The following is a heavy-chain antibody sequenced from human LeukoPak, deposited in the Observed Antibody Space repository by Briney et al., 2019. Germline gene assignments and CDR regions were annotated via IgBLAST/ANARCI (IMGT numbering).Heavy chain of an antibody. D-gene: IGHD4-11*01. V-gene: IGHV3-30*18. Sequence: GGSLRLSCAASGFTFTNYAMNWVRQAPGKGLEWVAVISYDGSNKYYADSVKGRFTISRDNSKNTLYLQMNSLRAEDTAVYYCAKYSDYGNYEDWFDPWGQGTLVTVSS. CDR3: AKYSDYGNYEDWFDP. J-gene: IGHJ5*02. CDR2: ISYDGSNK. CDR1: GFTFTNYA.